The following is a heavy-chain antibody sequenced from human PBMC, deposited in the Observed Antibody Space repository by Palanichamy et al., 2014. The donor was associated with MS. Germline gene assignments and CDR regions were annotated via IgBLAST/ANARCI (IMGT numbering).Heavy chain of an antibody. CDR2: IYGGDGDIYT. Sequence: EVQLVESGGGLIQPGGSLRLSCAASGFTVSGDYMSWVRQAPGKGLEWVSVIYGGDGDIYTHYADSVKGRFTISRDISRNTLYLQVNDLRVEDTAIYYCARDPGLPNGMDDWGQGTTVAVSS. J-gene: IGHJ6*02. CDR3: ARDPGLPNGMDD. CDR1: GFTVSGDY. V-gene: IGHV3-53*01.